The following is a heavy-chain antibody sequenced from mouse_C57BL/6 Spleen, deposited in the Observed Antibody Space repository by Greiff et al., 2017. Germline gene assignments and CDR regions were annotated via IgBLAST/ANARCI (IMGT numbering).Heavy chain of an antibody. CDR1: GYTFTSYW. J-gene: IGHJ1*03. Sequence: QVQLQQSGAELVKPGASVKMSCKASGYTFTSYWITWVKQRPGQGLEWIGDIYPGSGSTNYTEKFQGKATLPVDTSSSTAYMQLSSLTSEDSAVYYCAREKGDWYFDVWGTGTTVTVSS. CDR2: IYPGSGST. CDR3: AREKGDWYFDV. V-gene: IGHV1-55*01.